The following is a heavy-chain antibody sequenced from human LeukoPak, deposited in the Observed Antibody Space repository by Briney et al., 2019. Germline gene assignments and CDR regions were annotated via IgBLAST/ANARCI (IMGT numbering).Heavy chain of an antibody. CDR1: NDSFTIYY. CDR3: ARVIGVNDKYFDP. J-gene: IGHJ5*02. Sequence: SETLSLTCTVSNDSFTIYYWSWIRQPAGKGPEWIGRMYPSGGANYNPSLRSRVSLSVDTSENQVFLRLTSVTAADTAVYYCARVIGVNDKYFDPWGQGIPVTVSS. V-gene: IGHV4-4*07. CDR2: MYPSGGA. D-gene: IGHD1-1*01.